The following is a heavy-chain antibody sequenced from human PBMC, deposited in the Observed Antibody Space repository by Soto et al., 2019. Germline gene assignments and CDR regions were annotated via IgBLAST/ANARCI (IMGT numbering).Heavy chain of an antibody. Sequence: GGSLRLSCAASGFTFSSYAMSWVRQAPGKGLEWVSAISGSGGSTYYADSVKGRFTISRGNSKNTLYLQMNSLRAEDTAGYYCANNPLYSGYGGPSMDYYMDVWGKGTTVTVSS. CDR3: ANNPLYSGYGGPSMDYYMDV. CDR1: GFTFSSYA. J-gene: IGHJ6*03. V-gene: IGHV3-23*01. CDR2: ISGSGGST. D-gene: IGHD5-12*01.